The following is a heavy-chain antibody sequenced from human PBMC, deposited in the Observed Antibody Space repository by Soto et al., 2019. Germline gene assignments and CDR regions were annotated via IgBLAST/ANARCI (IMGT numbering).Heavy chain of an antibody. Sequence: SVKVSCKASGGTFSSYAISWVRQAPGQGLEWMGGIIPIFGTANYAQKFQGRVTITADESTSTAYMELSSLRSEDTAVYYCARDHTSSLGTLPLHYWGQGTLVTVSS. J-gene: IGHJ4*02. V-gene: IGHV1-69*13. CDR3: ARDHTSSLGTLPLHY. CDR1: GGTFSSYA. CDR2: IIPIFGTA. D-gene: IGHD1-1*01.